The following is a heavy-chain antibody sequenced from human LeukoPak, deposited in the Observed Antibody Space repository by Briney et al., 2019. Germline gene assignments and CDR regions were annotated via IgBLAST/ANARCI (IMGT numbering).Heavy chain of an antibody. CDR3: AKESPITMVRGVMPVIDY. V-gene: IGHV3-30*18. D-gene: IGHD3-10*01. J-gene: IGHJ4*02. CDR2: ISYDGSNK. Sequence: GRSLRLSCAASGFTFSSYGMHWVRQAPGKGLEWVAVISYDGSNKYYADSVKGRFTISRDNPKNTLYLQMNSLRAEDTAVYYCAKESPITMVRGVMPVIDYWGQGTLVTVSS. CDR1: GFTFSSYG.